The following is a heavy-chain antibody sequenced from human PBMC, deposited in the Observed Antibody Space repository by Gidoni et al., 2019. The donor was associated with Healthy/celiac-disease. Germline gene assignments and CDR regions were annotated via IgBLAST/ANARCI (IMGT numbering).Heavy chain of an antibody. D-gene: IGHD6-6*01. J-gene: IGHJ4*02. Sequence: QVQLVEFGGGVVPPGRSLRPSFSASGFTFGSYAMHWVRQAPGKGLEWVAVISYDGSNKYYADSVKGRFTISRDNSKNTLYLQMNSLRAEDTAVYYCAREWGPYSSSSRALDYWGQGTLVTVSS. V-gene: IGHV3-30-3*01. CDR2: ISYDGSNK. CDR3: AREWGPYSSSSRALDY. CDR1: GFTFGSYA.